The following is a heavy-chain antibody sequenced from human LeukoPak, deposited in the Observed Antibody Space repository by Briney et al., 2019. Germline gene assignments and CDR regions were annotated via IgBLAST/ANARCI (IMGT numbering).Heavy chain of an antibody. CDR3: AKDGEGFGEF. CDR2: ISGSGGST. Sequence: QAGGSLRLSCAASGFTFSSYAMSWVRQAPGKGLEWVSAISGSGGSTYYADSVKGRFTISRDNSKNTLCLQVNSLRAEDTAVYYCAKDGEGFGEFWGQGTLVTVSS. V-gene: IGHV3-23*01. D-gene: IGHD3-10*01. J-gene: IGHJ4*02. CDR1: GFTFSSYA.